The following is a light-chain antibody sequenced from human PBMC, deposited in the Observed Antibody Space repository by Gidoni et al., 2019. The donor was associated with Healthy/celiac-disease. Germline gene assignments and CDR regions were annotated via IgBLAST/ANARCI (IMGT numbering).Light chain of an antibody. V-gene: IGKV2-28*01. Sequence: DIVMTQSPLSLPVTPGEPASISCRSSQSLLHSNGYNYLDWYLQKPGQSPQLLIYLGSNRASGVPDRFSGRGSGTDFTLKISRVEAEDVGVYYCMQALQTFWTFGQGTKVEIK. CDR3: MQALQTFWT. CDR2: LGS. CDR1: QSLLHSNGYNY. J-gene: IGKJ1*01.